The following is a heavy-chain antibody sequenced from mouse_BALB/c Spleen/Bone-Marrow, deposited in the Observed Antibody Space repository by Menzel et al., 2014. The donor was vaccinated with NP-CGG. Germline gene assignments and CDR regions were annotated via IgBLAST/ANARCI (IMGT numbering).Heavy chain of an antibody. Sequence: VQLQQSGAELVKPGASVKLSCKASGYTFTSYWMHWVKQRPGQGLEWIGEINPSNGRTNYNEKFKSKATLTVDKSSSTACMQLSSLTSEDSAVYYCARGGNPLAMDYWGQGTSVTVSS. D-gene: IGHD2-1*01. CDR2: INPSNGRT. J-gene: IGHJ4*01. CDR1: GYTFTSYW. CDR3: ARGGNPLAMDY. V-gene: IGHV1S81*02.